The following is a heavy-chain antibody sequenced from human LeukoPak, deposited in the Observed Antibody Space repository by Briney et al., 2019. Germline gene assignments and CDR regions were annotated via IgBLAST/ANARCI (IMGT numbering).Heavy chain of an antibody. J-gene: IGHJ4*02. D-gene: IGHD3-16*01. Sequence: GGSLRLSCAASGFTFSDYYMSWIRQAPGKGLEWVSAIVGSGGSTYYGDSVKGRFTISRDNSKNTLYPQMNSLRAEDTAVYYCAKTSDYESAYWGQGTLVTVST. CDR1: GFTFSDYY. CDR3: AKTSDYESAY. V-gene: IGHV3-23*01. CDR2: IVGSGGST.